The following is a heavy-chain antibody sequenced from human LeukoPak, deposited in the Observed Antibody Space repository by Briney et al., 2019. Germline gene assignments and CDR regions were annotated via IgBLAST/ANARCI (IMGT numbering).Heavy chain of an antibody. V-gene: IGHV1-18*01. D-gene: IGHD3-22*01. CDR2: ISAYNGNT. CDR1: GYTFTSYG. Sequence: GASVKFSCEASGYTFTSYGISWVRQAPGQGLEWMGWISAYNGNTNYAQKVQGRVTMTTDTSTSTSYMELRSLRSDDAAVYYCARGGSGYFGFDYWGQGTLVTVSS. J-gene: IGHJ4*02. CDR3: ARGGSGYFGFDY.